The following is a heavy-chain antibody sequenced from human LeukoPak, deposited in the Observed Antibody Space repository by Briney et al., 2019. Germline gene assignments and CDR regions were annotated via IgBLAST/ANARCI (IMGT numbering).Heavy chain of an antibody. CDR2: IRQDGSDK. CDR3: ASSIAVAGITPIDI. Sequence: GGSLRLSCAASGFTFSDYWMNWVRQAPGKGLEWVANIRQDGSDKNYVDSVKGRFTISRDNAKNSLYLQMNSLRAEDTAVYYCASSIAVAGITPIDIWGQGTMVTVSS. D-gene: IGHD6-19*01. CDR1: GFTFSDYW. J-gene: IGHJ3*02. V-gene: IGHV3-7*01.